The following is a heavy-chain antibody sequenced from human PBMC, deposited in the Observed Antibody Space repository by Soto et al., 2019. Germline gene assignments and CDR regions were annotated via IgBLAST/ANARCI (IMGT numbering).Heavy chain of an antibody. CDR1: GFTFSSYW. CDR3: ARDFHYDILTGYYSYGMDV. CDR2: ISSDGSST. V-gene: IGHV3-74*01. D-gene: IGHD3-9*01. J-gene: IGHJ6*02. Sequence: GGSLRLSCAASGFTFSSYWMHWVRQAPGKGLVWVSRISSDGSSTSYADSVKGRFTISRDNAKNTLYLQMNSLRAEDTAVYYCARDFHYDILTGYYSYGMDVWGQGTTVTVSS.